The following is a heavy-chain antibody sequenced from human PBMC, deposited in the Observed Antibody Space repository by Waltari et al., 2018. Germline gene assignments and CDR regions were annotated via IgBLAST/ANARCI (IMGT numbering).Heavy chain of an antibody. J-gene: IGHJ4*02. D-gene: IGHD3-16*02. Sequence: EVQLVESGGGLVQPGGSLRLSCAASGFTFSSYAMSWVRQAPGKGLGWVSAISGSGGSTYYADSVKGRFTISRDNSKNTLYLQMNSLRAEDTAVYYCAKEGVYDYVWGSYRSMPYYFDYWGQGTLVTVSS. CDR2: ISGSGGST. CDR1: GFTFSSYA. V-gene: IGHV3-23*04. CDR3: AKEGVYDYVWGSYRSMPYYFDY.